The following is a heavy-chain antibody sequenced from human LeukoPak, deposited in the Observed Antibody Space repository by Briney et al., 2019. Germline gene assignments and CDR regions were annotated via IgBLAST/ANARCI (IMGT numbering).Heavy chain of an antibody. CDR3: ARDSDSGYGPFAS. J-gene: IGHJ4*02. D-gene: IGHD5-12*01. V-gene: IGHV3-53*01. Sequence: GGSLRLSCAASGFTVSNNYMSWVRQAPGKGLEWVSVIHSGGTSNYADSVQGRFTISRDNSKTTVYLHMNSLRAEDTAVYYCARDSDSGYGPFASWGQGTLVTVSS. CDR2: IHSGGTS. CDR1: GFTVSNNY.